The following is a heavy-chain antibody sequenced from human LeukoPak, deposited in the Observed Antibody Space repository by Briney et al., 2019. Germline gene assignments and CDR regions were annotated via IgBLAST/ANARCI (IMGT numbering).Heavy chain of an antibody. D-gene: IGHD1/OR15-1a*01. CDR3: ARGLEVNTGGDAFDI. CDR2: IYSGGST. CDR1: GVTVSSNY. V-gene: IGHV3-53*01. J-gene: IGHJ3*02. Sequence: GGSLRLSCAASGVTVSSNYMSWVRQAPGKGLEWVSVIYSGGSTYYADSVKGRFTISRDNSKNTLYLQMNSLRAEDTAVYYCARGLEVNTGGDAFDIWGQGTMVTVSS.